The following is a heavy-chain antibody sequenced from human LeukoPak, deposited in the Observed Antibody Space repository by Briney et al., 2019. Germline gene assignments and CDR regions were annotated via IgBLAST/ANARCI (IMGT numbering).Heavy chain of an antibody. Sequence: ASVKVSCTASGYTFTSYGISWVRQAPGQGLEWMGWISAYNGNTNYAQKLQGRVTMTTDTSTSTAYMELRSLRSDDTAVYYCARDSIVVVPAAMGSYYYYGMDVWGQGTTVTVSS. CDR2: ISAYNGNT. D-gene: IGHD2-2*01. V-gene: IGHV1-18*01. J-gene: IGHJ6*02. CDR1: GYTFTSYG. CDR3: ARDSIVVVPAAMGSYYYYGMDV.